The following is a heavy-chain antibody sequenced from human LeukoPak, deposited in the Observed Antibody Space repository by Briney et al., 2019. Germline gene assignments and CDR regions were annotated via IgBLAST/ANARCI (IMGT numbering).Heavy chain of an antibody. V-gene: IGHV4-59*01. CDR2: VYHSGIT. CDR1: GASISSYY. D-gene: IGHD6-13*01. J-gene: IGHJ4*02. CDR3: ASGPYPAAGTDHQFDY. Sequence: SETLSLTCTVSGASISSYYWSWIRQPPGKGLEWIGYVYHSGITHYNPSLKSRVTISVDTSKNQFSLKLTSVTAADTAVYYCASGPYPAAGTDHQFDYWGQGTLVTVCS.